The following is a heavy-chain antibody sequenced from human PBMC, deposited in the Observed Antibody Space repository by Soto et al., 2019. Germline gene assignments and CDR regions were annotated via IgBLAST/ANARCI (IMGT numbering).Heavy chain of an antibody. J-gene: IGHJ1*01. V-gene: IGHV3-23*01. Sequence: EVQLLESGGGLVQPGGSLRLSCAASGFTFSNYAMNWVRQAPGKGLEWVSGISNRGDSTYYADSVKGRFTISRDNCKNTLYLQMNSLRAEDTAVYYCAKDRGIVVLTAFQHWGQGTLVTVSS. D-gene: IGHD2-2*01. CDR1: GFTFSNYA. CDR3: AKDRGIVVLTAFQH. CDR2: ISNRGDST.